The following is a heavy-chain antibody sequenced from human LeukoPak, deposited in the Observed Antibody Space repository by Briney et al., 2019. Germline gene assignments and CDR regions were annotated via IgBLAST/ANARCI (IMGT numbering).Heavy chain of an antibody. J-gene: IGHJ4*02. CDR3: ARAGSCSGGSCYPPPFDY. Sequence: ASVKVSCKASGGTFSSYAISWVRQAPGQGFERMGRIIPIFGTANYAQKFQGRVTITTDESTSTAYMELSSLRSEDTAVYYCARAGSCSGGSCYPPPFDYWGQGTLVTVSS. V-gene: IGHV1-69*05. CDR1: GGTFSSYA. CDR2: IIPIFGTA. D-gene: IGHD2-15*01.